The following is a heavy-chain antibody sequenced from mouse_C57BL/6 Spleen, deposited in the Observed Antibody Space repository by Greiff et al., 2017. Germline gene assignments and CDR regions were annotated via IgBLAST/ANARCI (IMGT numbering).Heavy chain of an antibody. Sequence: QVHVKQSGAELVRPGTSVKLSCKASGYTFTSYWMHWVKQRPGQGLEWIGVIDPSDSYTNYNQKFKGKATLTVDTSSSTAYMQLSSLTSEDSAVYYCARCPERDAMDYWGQGTSVTVSS. V-gene: IGHV1-59*01. CDR1: GYTFTSYW. J-gene: IGHJ4*01. CDR3: ARCPERDAMDY. CDR2: IDPSDSYT.